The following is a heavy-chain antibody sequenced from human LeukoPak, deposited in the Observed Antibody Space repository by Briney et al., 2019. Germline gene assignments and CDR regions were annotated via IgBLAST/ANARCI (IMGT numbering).Heavy chain of an antibody. J-gene: IGHJ4*02. Sequence: GASVKVSCKASGYTFTSYGISWVRQAPGQGLEWMGWISAYNGNTNYAQKLQGRVTMTTDTSTSTAYMELRSLRSDDTAVYYCARDEPVTTWTKGYFDYWGQGNLVTVSS. CDR1: GYTFTSYG. CDR3: ARDEPVTTWTKGYFDY. V-gene: IGHV1-18*01. CDR2: ISAYNGNT. D-gene: IGHD4-17*01.